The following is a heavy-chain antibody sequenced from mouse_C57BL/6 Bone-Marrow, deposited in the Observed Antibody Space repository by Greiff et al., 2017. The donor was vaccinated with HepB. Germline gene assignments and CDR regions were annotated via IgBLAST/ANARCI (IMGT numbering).Heavy chain of an antibody. CDR3: ARHGVYAMDY. J-gene: IGHJ4*01. CDR2: ISGGGGNN. CDR1: GFTFSSYT. V-gene: IGHV5-9*01. Sequence: EVKVVESGGGLVKPGGSLKLSCAASGFTFSSYTMSWVRQTPEKRLEWVATISGGGGNNYYPDSVKGRFTISRDNAKNTLYLQMSSLRSEDTALYYGARHGVYAMDYWGQGTSVTVSS.